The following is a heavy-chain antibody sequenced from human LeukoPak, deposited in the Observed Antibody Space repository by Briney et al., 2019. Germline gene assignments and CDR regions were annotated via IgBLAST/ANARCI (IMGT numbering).Heavy chain of an antibody. Sequence: SETLSLTCTVSVGSISSYYWSWIRQPPGKGLEWIGYIYYSGSTNYNPSLKSRVTISVDTSKNQFSLKLSSVTAADTAVYYCARGVGSIAARPWYFDYWGQGTLVTVSS. V-gene: IGHV4-59*01. J-gene: IGHJ4*02. CDR3: ARGVGSIAARPWYFDY. D-gene: IGHD6-6*01. CDR1: VGSISSYY. CDR2: IYYSGST.